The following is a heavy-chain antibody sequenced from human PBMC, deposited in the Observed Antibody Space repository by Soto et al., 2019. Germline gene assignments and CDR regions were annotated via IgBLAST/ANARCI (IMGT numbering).Heavy chain of an antibody. V-gene: IGHV1-69*12. CDR3: ARDKGYCSGGSCYPGDYYYGMDV. Sequence: QVQLVQSGAEVKKPGSSVKVSCKASGGTFSSYAISWVRQAPGQGLEWMGGIIPIFGTANYAQKFQGRVXITADESTSTXXMXLXXRRSEDTAVYYWARDKGYCSGGSCYPGDYYYGMDVWGQGTTVTVSS. CDR2: IIPIFGTA. J-gene: IGHJ6*02. CDR1: GGTFSSYA. D-gene: IGHD2-15*01.